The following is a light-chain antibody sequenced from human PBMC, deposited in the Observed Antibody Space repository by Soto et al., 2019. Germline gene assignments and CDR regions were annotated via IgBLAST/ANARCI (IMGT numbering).Light chain of an antibody. CDR3: SSYTNTNTPVL. V-gene: IGLV2-14*01. CDR1: SSDFGYYNY. J-gene: IGLJ2*01. Sequence: QSVLTQPASVSGSPGQSITISCTGTSSDFGYYNYVSWYQQLPGKAPKLMIFEVSNRPSGVSNRFSGSKSGNTASLTISGLQAEDEADYYCSSYTNTNTPVLFGGGTQLTVL. CDR2: EVS.